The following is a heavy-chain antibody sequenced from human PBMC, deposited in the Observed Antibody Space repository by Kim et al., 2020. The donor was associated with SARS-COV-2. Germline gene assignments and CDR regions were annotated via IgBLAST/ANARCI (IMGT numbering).Heavy chain of an antibody. V-gene: IGHV3-23*01. D-gene: IGHD2-21*01. CDR3: AKPMTIPF. Sequence: GRRTYYADSVRGRVTIPRDKSKSTLFLQMNSLRDEDTAVYYCAKPMTIPFWGQGTLVIVSS. J-gene: IGHJ4*02. CDR2: GRRT.